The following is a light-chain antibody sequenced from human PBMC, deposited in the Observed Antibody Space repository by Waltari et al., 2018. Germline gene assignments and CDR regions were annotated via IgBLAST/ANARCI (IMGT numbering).Light chain of an antibody. V-gene: IGLV2-14*03. CDR2: DVT. CDR3: NSYTTASVWV. CDR1: PSAIGTYNF. Sequence: QSALTQPASVSASPGQSITISCTGTPSAIGTYNFFSWYQQYPGRAPKLIIFDVTNRPRGVSNRFSGSKSGNTASLTISGLQTEDEADYYCNSYTTASVWVFGGGTKLTVL. J-gene: IGLJ3*02.